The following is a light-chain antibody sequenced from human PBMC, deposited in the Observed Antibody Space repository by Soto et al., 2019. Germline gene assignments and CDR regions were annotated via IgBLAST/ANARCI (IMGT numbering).Light chain of an antibody. CDR3: QQYGSSGT. CDR2: GAS. V-gene: IGKV3-20*01. Sequence: IGLSQSPATLSLYPGNRATLSCRASQSVSSYLAWYQQKPGQAPRLLIYGASNRATGIPDRFSGSGSGTDFTLTISRLEPEDFAVYYCQQYGSSGTFGQGTKVDI. J-gene: IGKJ1*01. CDR1: QSVSSY.